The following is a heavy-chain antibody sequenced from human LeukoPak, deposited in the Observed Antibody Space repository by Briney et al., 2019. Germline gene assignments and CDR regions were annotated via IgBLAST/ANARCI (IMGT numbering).Heavy chain of an antibody. D-gene: IGHD3-9*01. CDR3: AKWGDYDVLTGYYVSDY. CDR1: GFTFSNYA. J-gene: IGHJ4*02. V-gene: IGHV3-23*01. Sequence: GASLRLSCVASGFTFSNYAMSWVRQAPGKGLEWVSAITGSGGNTYYADYVKGRFTISRDNSKNTVFLQMNSLRAEDTAVYYCAKWGDYDVLTGYYVSDYWGQGTLVTVSS. CDR2: ITGSGGNT.